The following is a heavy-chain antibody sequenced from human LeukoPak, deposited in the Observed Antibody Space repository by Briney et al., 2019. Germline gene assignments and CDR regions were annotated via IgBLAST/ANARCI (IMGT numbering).Heavy chain of an antibody. CDR1: GASISSNNW. V-gene: IGHV4-4*02. D-gene: IGHD2-15*01. J-gene: IGHJ3*02. CDR3: ARDQGTYYCSGGSCYADDAFDI. CDR2: VYHTGGI. Sequence: PSETLSLTCTVSGASISSNNWWGWVRQSPEKGLEWIGDVYHTGGIIFTPSLESRLTLSVDKSKNQFSLKLSSMTAADTAVYYCARDQGTYYCSGGSCYADDAFDIWGQGSMVTVSS.